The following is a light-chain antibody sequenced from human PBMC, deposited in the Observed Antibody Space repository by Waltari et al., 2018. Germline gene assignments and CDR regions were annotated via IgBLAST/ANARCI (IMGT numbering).Light chain of an antibody. CDR1: QSLLHSNGNTY. J-gene: IGKJ1*01. CDR2: LAS. CDR3: MQGLQIPWT. V-gene: IGKV2-28*01. Sequence: EIVMTQSPLSLPVTPGEPASISCRSSQSLLHSNGNTYLEWFLQRPGQSPQFLIFLASRRASGVPGRFSGYGSGTDFTLNISRVEAEDVGIYYCMQGLQIPWTFGQGTRADIK.